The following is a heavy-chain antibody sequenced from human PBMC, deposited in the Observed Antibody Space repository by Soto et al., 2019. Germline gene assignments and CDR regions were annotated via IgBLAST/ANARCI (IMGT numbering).Heavy chain of an antibody. J-gene: IGHJ4*02. CDR3: ATSYYIFWSAYYLAYFDY. Sequence: SETLSLTCAVYGVSFTGYYWSWIRQPPGKGLEWIGEINHSGSTNYNPSLKSRVTISIDTYKKQFSLKLSSVTAADTAVYYCATSYYIFWSAYYLAYFDYWGQETLVTVSP. CDR1: GVSFTGYY. V-gene: IGHV4-34*01. D-gene: IGHD3-3*01. CDR2: INHSGST.